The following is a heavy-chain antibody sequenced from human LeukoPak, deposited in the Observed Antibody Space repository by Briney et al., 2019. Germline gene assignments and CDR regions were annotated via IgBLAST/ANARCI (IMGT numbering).Heavy chain of an antibody. CDR1: GYTFTSYY. D-gene: IGHD3-22*01. J-gene: IGHJ4*02. CDR3: AREFNYYYRTGRFLAY. V-gene: IGHV1-46*01. Sequence: ASVKVSCKPTGYTFTSYYIHTVRQAPGQGLEWMGMINPSGGSTTYAQKFQGRVTMTKDTSTSTVYMELSSLRSADTAVYYCAREFNYYYRTGRFLAYWGQATLVTVSS. CDR2: INPSGGST.